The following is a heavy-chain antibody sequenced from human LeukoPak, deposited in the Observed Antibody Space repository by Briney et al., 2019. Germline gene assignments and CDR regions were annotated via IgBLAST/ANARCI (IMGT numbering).Heavy chain of an antibody. J-gene: IGHJ4*02. Sequence: GGSLRLSCAASAFTVITNDMTWVRQAPGKGLEWVSVLYSDGNTKYADSVQGRFTIFRDNSKNTLYLEMNSLSPDDTAVYYCARGVEPLAANTLAYWGQGTLVTVSS. V-gene: IGHV3-53*01. D-gene: IGHD1-14*01. CDR1: AFTVITND. CDR2: LYSDGNT. CDR3: ARGVEPLAANTLAY.